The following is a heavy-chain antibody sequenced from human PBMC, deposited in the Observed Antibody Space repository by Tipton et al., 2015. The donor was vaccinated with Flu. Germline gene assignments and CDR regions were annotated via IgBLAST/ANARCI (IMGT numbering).Heavy chain of an antibody. CDR1: GGSISSYY. V-gene: IGHV4-4*07. J-gene: IGHJ3*02. CDR3: ASYFDWLGALDI. Sequence: TLSLTCTVSGGSISSYYWSWIRQPAGKGLEWIGRIYTSGSTNYNPSLKSRVTMSVDTSKNQFSLKLSSVTAADTAVYYCASYFDWLGALDIWGQGTMVTVSS. CDR2: IYTSGST. D-gene: IGHD3-9*01.